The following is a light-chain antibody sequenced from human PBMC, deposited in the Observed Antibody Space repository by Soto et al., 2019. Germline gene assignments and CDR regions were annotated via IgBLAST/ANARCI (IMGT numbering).Light chain of an antibody. J-gene: IGKJ1*01. V-gene: IGKV1-5*03. CDR3: QHYNSYSEA. CDR2: KAS. Sequence: DIQMTQSPSPLPASVGDRVTITCRASQSISNWLAWYQQKPGKAPKLLIYKASTLKSGVPSRFSGSGSGTEFTLTISSLQPDDVATYYCQHYNSYSEAFGQGTKVDIK. CDR1: QSISNW.